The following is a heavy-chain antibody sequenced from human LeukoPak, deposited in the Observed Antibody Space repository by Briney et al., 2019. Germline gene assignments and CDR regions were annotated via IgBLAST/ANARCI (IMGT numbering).Heavy chain of an antibody. Sequence: GGSLRLSCAASGFTFSSYSMNWVRQAPGKGLEWVSYISSSSRTIYSADSVKGRFTISRDNAKNSLYLQMNSLKTEDTAIYYCTSDPRIGRYFDYWGQGALVTVSS. CDR1: GFTFSSYS. CDR3: TSDPRIGRYFDY. CDR2: ISSSSRTI. D-gene: IGHD1-26*01. V-gene: IGHV3-48*01. J-gene: IGHJ4*02.